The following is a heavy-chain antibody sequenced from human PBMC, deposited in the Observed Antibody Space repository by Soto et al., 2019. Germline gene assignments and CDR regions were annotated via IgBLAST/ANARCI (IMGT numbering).Heavy chain of an antibody. J-gene: IGHJ4*02. V-gene: IGHV3-23*01. CDR2: ICGNGGSA. CDR3: AKGSGTSCYSNSDY. CDR1: GFTFSTYA. D-gene: IGHD2-2*02. Sequence: GESLKISCAASGFTFSTYAMSWVRQAPGKGLEWVSVICGNGGSAYYADSVKGRFTISRDNSKNTLYLQMNSLRVEDTAIYYCAKGSGTSCYSNSDYWGQGTPVTVSS.